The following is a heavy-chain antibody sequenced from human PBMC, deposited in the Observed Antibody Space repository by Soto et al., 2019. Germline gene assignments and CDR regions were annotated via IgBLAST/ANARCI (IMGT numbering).Heavy chain of an antibody. Sequence: ASVKVSCKASGGTFSSYAISWVRQAPGQGLEWMGGIIPIFGTANYAQKFQGRVTITADESTSTAYMELSSLRSEDTAVYYCARSIQLWFYFDYWGQGTLVTVSS. V-gene: IGHV1-69*13. CDR3: ARSIQLWFYFDY. CDR1: GGTFSSYA. D-gene: IGHD5-18*01. J-gene: IGHJ4*02. CDR2: IIPIFGTA.